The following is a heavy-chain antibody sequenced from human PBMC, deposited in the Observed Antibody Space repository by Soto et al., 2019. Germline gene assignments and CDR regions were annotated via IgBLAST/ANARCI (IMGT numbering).Heavy chain of an antibody. CDR2: IYQSGVT. CDR3: ARAPPGPSPRWVL. J-gene: IGHJ6*02. V-gene: IGHV4-30-2*01. Sequence: PSETLSLTCNMSGDSYSISTYSWSWIRQPPGKALQWIGFIYQSGVTSYNPSLASRVSISLDRSNNQCSLKLKSVTAADTAVYYCARAPPGPSPRWVLWGQGTTVTVSS. CDR1: GDSYSISTYS. D-gene: IGHD3-10*01.